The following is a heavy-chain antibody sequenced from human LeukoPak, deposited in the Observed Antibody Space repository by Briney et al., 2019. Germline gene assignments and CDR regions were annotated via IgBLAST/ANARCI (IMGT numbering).Heavy chain of an antibody. CDR3: AREGTFWSGYRLLDY. CDR2: IYSGGST. J-gene: IGHJ4*02. D-gene: IGHD3-3*01. CDR1: GFTVSSNY. Sequence: GGSLRLSCAASGFTVSSNYMSWVRQAPGKGLEWVSVIYSGGSTYYADSAKGRFTISRDNSKNTLYLQMNSLRAEDTAVYYCAREGTFWSGYRLLDYWGQGTLVTVSS. V-gene: IGHV3-66*01.